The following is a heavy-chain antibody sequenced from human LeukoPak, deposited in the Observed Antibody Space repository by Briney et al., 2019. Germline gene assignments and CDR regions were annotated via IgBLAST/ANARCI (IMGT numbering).Heavy chain of an antibody. Sequence: GGSLRLSCVTSGFILSRYTMNWVRQAPGKGLELVSSISSTSAYIFYAASVKGRFTISRDNAKNSLFLQMNSLRADDTAVYYCTRSGPTKPTMVRRDNWFAPWGQGTLVTVSS. CDR1: GFILSRYT. V-gene: IGHV3-21*01. J-gene: IGHJ5*02. D-gene: IGHD3-10*01. CDR2: ISSTSAYI. CDR3: TRSGPTKPTMVRRDNWFAP.